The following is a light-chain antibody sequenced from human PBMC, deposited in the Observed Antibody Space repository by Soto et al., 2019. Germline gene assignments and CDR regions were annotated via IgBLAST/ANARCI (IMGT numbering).Light chain of an antibody. CDR2: GAS. CDR3: QQYKNWPPWT. Sequence: EIVLTQSPGTLSLSPGERATLSCRASQSVSSYYLAWYQQKPGQAPRLLIYGASSRATGIPARFSGSGSGTEFTLTISSLQSEDFAVYYCQQYKNWPPWTFGQGTKVDIK. CDR1: QSVSSY. J-gene: IGKJ1*01. V-gene: IGKV3D-15*01.